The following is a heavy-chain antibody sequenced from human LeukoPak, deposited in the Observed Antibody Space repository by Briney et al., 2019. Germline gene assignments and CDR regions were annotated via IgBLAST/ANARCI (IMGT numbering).Heavy chain of an antibody. J-gene: IGHJ4*02. V-gene: IGHV1-8*01. D-gene: IGHD3-9*01. CDR3: ARVHYDILTGYYTGGEGIDY. CDR1: GYTFTSYD. Sequence: ASVKVSCKASGYTFTSYDINWVRQATGQGLEWMGWMNPNSGNTGYAQTFQGRVTMTRNTSISTAYMEMSSLRSEDTAVYYCARVHYDILTGYYTGGEGIDYWGQGTLVTVSS. CDR2: MNPNSGNT.